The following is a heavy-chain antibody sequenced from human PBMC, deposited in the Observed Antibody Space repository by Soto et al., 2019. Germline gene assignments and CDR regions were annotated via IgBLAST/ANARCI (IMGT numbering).Heavy chain of an antibody. Sequence: GGSLRLSWAAFGFTFSSFAINWVGQAPGKGLEWVAVISYDGSNKYYADSVKGRFTISRDNSKNTLYLQMNSLRAEDTAVYYCARGAKMATTGWDFDYWGQGTLVTVSS. J-gene: IGHJ4*02. CDR1: GFTFSSFA. CDR3: ARGAKMATTGWDFDY. V-gene: IGHV3-30-3*01. D-gene: IGHD5-12*01. CDR2: ISYDGSNK.